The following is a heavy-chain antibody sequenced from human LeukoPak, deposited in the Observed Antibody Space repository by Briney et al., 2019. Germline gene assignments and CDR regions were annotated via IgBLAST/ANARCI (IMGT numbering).Heavy chain of an antibody. CDR3: TQHLDGQLWIFDY. Sequence: GASVKVSCKASGHKFIAYYMHWVRQAPGQGLEWLGWINPNSGGTHYAQKFQGRVTMTRDTSISTAYMELRRLRSDDTAVYYCTQHLDGQLWIFDYWGQRTVVTVSS. V-gene: IGHV1-2*02. D-gene: IGHD5-18*01. J-gene: IGHJ4*02. CDR2: INPNSGGT. CDR1: GHKFIAYY.